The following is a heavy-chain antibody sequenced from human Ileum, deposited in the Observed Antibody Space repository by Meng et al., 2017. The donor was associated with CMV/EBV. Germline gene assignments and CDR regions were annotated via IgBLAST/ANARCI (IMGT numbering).Heavy chain of an antibody. CDR3: VGLLTGYNSHY. CDR2: ISGDGDSA. V-gene: IGHV3-23*01. J-gene: IGHJ4*02. Sequence: EVQLLESGGGFVQPGGSLRVSCAASGFTFSDAAMSWIRQAPGKGLQWVSAISGDGDSAVYADFMKDRFTISRDNSKNTVYLQMNSLRAEDTAVYYCVGLLTGYNSHYWGQGTLVTVSS. D-gene: IGHD3-9*01. CDR1: GFTFSDAA.